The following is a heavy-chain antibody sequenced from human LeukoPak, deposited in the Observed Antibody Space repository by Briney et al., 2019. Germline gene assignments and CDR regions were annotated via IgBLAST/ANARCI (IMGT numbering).Heavy chain of an antibody. CDR2: ISYDGSNE. J-gene: IGHJ4*02. CDR1: GFTFSSYV. Sequence: GGSLRLSCAASGFTFSSYVMHWVRQAPGKGLEWVAIISYDGSNEYYADSVKGRFTISRDNSKNTLYLQMNSLRAADTAVYYCARDYGYCDYGSCYLYDYWGQGTLVTVSS. D-gene: IGHD2-15*01. V-gene: IGHV3-30*04. CDR3: ARDYGYCDYGSCYLYDY.